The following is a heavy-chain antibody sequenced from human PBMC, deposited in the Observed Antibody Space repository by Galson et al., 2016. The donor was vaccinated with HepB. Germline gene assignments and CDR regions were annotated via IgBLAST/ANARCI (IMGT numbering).Heavy chain of an antibody. Sequence: SLRLSCAASGFTFSTNYLSWVRQAPGKGLEWVSVIYTNGDTYYADSVKGRFTISRDNSKKTLYLQMNSLRAEDKAIYYCAKHYDDIWGSRFDYWGQGTLVTVSS. D-gene: IGHD3-16*01. J-gene: IGHJ4*02. V-gene: IGHV3-66*04. CDR1: GFTFSTNY. CDR3: AKHYDDIWGSRFDY. CDR2: IYTNGDT.